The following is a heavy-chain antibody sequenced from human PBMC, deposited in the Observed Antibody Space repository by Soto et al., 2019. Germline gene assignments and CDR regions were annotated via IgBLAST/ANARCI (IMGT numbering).Heavy chain of an antibody. CDR2: ISGSGGST. Sequence: PGGSLRLSCAASGFTFSSYAMSWVRQAPGKGLEWVSAISGSGGSTYYADSVKGRFTISRDNSKNTLYLQMNSLRAEDTAVYYCAKDPSYCSSTSCPGFDPWGQGTLVTVSS. V-gene: IGHV3-23*01. CDR3: AKDPSYCSSTSCPGFDP. CDR1: GFTFSSYA. J-gene: IGHJ5*02. D-gene: IGHD2-2*01.